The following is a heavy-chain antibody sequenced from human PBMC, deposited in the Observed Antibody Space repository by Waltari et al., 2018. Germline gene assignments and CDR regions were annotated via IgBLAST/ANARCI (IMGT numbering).Heavy chain of an antibody. CDR3: GTTFKHSRGWSGAFEI. Sequence: EVQLVQSGAEVKKPGESLKISCKGSGYSFTNYWIDWLRQMPGRGLEWMGIIYPDDSDIRYSPSFEGQVTISVDKSINAAYVQWRSLKASDTAMYYCGTTFKHSRGWSGAFEIWGQGTLVTVSS. D-gene: IGHD6-19*01. CDR2: IYPDDSDI. V-gene: IGHV5-51*01. CDR1: GYSFTNYW. J-gene: IGHJ3*02.